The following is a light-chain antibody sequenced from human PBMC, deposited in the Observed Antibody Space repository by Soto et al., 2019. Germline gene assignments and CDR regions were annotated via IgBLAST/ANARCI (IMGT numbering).Light chain of an antibody. J-gene: IGKJ1*01. CDR3: QQYNNWWT. CDR2: GAS. CDR1: QSVSSN. Sequence: EIVMTQSPATLSVSPGERATLSCRASQSVSSNLAWYQQKPGQAPRLLIYGASPRATGIPARFSGCGSGPEFTLTISSLQSEDFAVYYCQQYNNWWTFGQGTKVEIK. V-gene: IGKV3-15*01.